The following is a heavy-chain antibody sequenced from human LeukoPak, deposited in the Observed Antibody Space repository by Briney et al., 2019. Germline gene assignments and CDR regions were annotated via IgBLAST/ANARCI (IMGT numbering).Heavy chain of an antibody. V-gene: IGHV1-46*01. J-gene: IGHJ5*02. D-gene: IGHD1-14*01. Sequence: ASVKVSCKASGHTFTTYYVHLVRHAPGQGLEWMGVINPSGDGTNYPQRFQGRVTLTRDTSTSTVYMELSSLRSEDTAIYYCAKETPNTGWFDPWGRGTLVTVSS. CDR3: AKETPNTGWFDP. CDR2: INPSGDGT. CDR1: GHTFTTYY.